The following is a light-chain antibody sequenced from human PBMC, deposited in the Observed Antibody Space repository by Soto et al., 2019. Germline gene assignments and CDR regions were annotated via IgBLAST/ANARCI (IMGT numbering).Light chain of an antibody. Sequence: QSALTQPASVSGSPGQSITISCTGTSSDVGDFNLVSWYQQHPGKAPKLMMYEGSKRPSGVSDRFSGSKSGNTASLTISGLQAEDEADYYCCSHAGGSTYVFGTGTKVTVL. CDR2: EGS. CDR1: SSDVGDFNL. J-gene: IGLJ1*01. CDR3: CSHAGGSTYV. V-gene: IGLV2-23*01.